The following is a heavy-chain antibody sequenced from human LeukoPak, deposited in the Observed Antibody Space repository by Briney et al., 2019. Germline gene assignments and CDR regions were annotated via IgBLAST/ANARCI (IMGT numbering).Heavy chain of an antibody. CDR1: GYTFTGYY. D-gene: IGHD1-1*01. CDR2: INPNSGGT. CDR3: ARRQLERPRLFDY. Sequence: ASVKVSCKASGYTFTGYYMHWVRQAPGQGLEWMGWINPNSGGTNYAQKFQSRVTMTRDTSISTAYMELSRLRSDDTAVYYCARRQLERPRLFDYWGQGTLVTVSS. V-gene: IGHV1-2*02. J-gene: IGHJ4*02.